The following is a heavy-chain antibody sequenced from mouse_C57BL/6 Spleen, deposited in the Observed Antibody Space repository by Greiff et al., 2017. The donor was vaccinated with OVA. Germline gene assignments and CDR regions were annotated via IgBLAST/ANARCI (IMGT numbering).Heavy chain of an antibody. CDR1: GYTFTSYW. J-gene: IGHJ2*01. Sequence: QVQLQQPGAELVRPGSSVKLSCKASGYTFTSYWMHWVKQRPIQGLEWIGNIDPSDSETHYNQKFKDKATLTVDESSSTAYMQLSSLTSEDSAVYYCASSYYGSSPYFDYWGQGTTLTVSS. CDR2: IDPSDSET. V-gene: IGHV1-52*01. D-gene: IGHD1-1*01. CDR3: ASSYYGSSPYFDY.